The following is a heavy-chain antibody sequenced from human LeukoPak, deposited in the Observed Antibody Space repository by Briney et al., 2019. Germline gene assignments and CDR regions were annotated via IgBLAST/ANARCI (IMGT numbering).Heavy chain of an antibody. V-gene: IGHV3-23*01. J-gene: IGHJ4*02. Sequence: PGGSLRLSCAASGVTLSTYAMSWARQAPGKGLEWVSGISSSGSGDNTYYADSVKGRFTISRDSSKNTLFLHMNTLRAEDTAIYYCAKERQSGDYFTSDYWGPGTLVTVSS. D-gene: IGHD4-17*01. CDR3: AKERQSGDYFTSDY. CDR1: GVTLSTYA. CDR2: ISSSGSGDNT.